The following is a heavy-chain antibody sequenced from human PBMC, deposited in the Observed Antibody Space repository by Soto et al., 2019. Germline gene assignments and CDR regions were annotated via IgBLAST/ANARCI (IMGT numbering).Heavy chain of an antibody. V-gene: IGHV3-30*04. J-gene: IGHJ4*02. CDR1: GFIFKNYA. CDR2: ITRGGYNK. D-gene: IGHD6-6*01. CDR3: TKSSGGSSSVGMDY. Sequence: QVQLVESGGGVVQPGRSLRLSCAGSGFIFKNYALNWVRQAPGKGLEWVASITRGGYNKYYADSVKGRFTISRDNSRDTLSLEMTGLTIEDSSVYYCTKSSGGSSSVGMDYWGQGTRVTVSS.